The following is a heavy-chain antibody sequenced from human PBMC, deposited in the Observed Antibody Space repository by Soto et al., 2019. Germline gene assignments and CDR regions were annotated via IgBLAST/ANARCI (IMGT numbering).Heavy chain of an antibody. Sequence: QVQLVQSGAEVEKPGASVKVSCKASGYTFTTYGISWVRQAPGQGLEWMGWISAYNGNTNYAQNLQGRVTVTTDTSTSTAYMELRSLSSDDTAVYFCARLRLPGTIAAAGLGLDYWGQGTLVTVSS. D-gene: IGHD6-13*01. CDR3: ARLRLPGTIAAAGLGLDY. CDR2: ISAYNGNT. J-gene: IGHJ4*02. V-gene: IGHV1-18*01. CDR1: GYTFTTYG.